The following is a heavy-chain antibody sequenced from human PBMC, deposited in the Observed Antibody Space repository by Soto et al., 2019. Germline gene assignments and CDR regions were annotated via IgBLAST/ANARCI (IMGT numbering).Heavy chain of an antibody. J-gene: IGHJ5*02. CDR3: ARHHTFYSLAAAAIVATIYGWFDP. V-gene: IGHV4-39*01. D-gene: IGHD5-12*01. Sequence: PSETLSLPWTVAGGSISNSSYYWGWIRQPPGKGLGWIGSIYYSGSTYYNPSLKSRVTISVDTSKNQFSLKLSSVTAADTAVYYCARHHTFYSLAAAAIVATIYGWFDPWGQGTLVTVSS. CDR2: IYYSGST. CDR1: GGSISNSSYY.